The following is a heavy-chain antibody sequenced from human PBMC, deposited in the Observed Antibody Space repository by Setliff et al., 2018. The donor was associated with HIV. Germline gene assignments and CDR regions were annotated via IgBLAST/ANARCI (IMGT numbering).Heavy chain of an antibody. V-gene: IGHV4-61*02. CDR3: ARPRRVRSRAWYWFDI. CDR1: GGSISSRSYY. D-gene: IGHD6-19*01. Sequence: SETLSLTCTVSGGSISSRSYYWSWLRQPAGKGLEWIGRIYSNGNTDYNPSLKSRVTISEDTSKNQFSLKVNSVTAADTAMYFCARPRRVRSRAWYWFDIWGQGTLVTVSS. J-gene: IGHJ5*02. CDR2: IYSNGNT.